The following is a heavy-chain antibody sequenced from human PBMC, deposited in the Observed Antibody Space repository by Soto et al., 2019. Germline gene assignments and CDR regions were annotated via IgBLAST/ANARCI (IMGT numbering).Heavy chain of an antibody. CDR1: GYTFTHYF. Sequence: QVRLMQSGPEVRRPGASVTVSCKASGYTFTHYFIHWVRRAHGQGLEWMGYINPKSGDTHYSQTFRGRVSMTRDTSTDTANMGLSSLKSDDTAVYFCARVPGHKNSRGDFWGQGTPITVSS. CDR2: INPKSGDT. V-gene: IGHV1-2*02. D-gene: IGHD1-7*01. CDR3: ARVPGHKNSRGDF. J-gene: IGHJ4*02.